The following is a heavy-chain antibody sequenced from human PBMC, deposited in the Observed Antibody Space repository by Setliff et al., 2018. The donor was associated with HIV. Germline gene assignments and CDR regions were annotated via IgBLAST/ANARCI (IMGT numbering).Heavy chain of an antibody. CDR2: IYYSGST. Sequence: PSETLSLTCTVSGYSISSVSYWGWIRQPPGKGLEWIGSIYYSGSTNYNPSLKSRVTISVDTSKNQFSLKLSSVTAADTAVYYCVSESITIFGVVFDYWGQGTLVTVPQ. V-gene: IGHV4-38-2*02. J-gene: IGHJ4*02. CDR1: GYSISSVSY. D-gene: IGHD3-3*01. CDR3: VSESITIFGVVFDY.